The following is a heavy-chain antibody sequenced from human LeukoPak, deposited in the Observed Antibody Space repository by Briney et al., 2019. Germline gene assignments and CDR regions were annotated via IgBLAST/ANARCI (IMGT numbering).Heavy chain of an antibody. CDR3: ARSPRRQNDAFDI. Sequence: PGGSLRLSCAASGFTFSSYSVNWVRQAPGKGLEWVSSISERSSYIYYADSMKGRFTISRDNAKNSLYLQMNSLRAEDTAVYHCARSPRRQNDAFDIWGQGTVVTVSS. J-gene: IGHJ3*02. CDR1: GFTFSSYS. CDR2: ISERSSYI. V-gene: IGHV3-21*01.